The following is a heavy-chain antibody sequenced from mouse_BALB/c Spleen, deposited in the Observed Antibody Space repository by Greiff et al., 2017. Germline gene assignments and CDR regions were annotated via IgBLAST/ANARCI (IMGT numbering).Heavy chain of an antibody. Sequence: EVTVVESGGGLVQPGGSLKLSCAASGFTFSSYGMSWVRQTPDKRLELVATLNSNGGSTYYPDSVKGRFTISRDNAKNTLYLQMSSLKSEDTAMYYCAREVHYGNSWFAYWGQGTLVTVSA. CDR3: AREVHYGNSWFAY. CDR2: LNSNGGST. D-gene: IGHD2-1*01. J-gene: IGHJ3*01. CDR1: GFTFSSYG. V-gene: IGHV5-6-3*01.